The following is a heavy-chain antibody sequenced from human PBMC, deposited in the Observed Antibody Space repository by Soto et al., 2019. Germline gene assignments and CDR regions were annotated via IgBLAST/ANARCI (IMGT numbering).Heavy chain of an antibody. CDR1: EGYIRGGGYC. J-gene: IGHJ6*02. CDR3: ARVVVGMVRRNYYYYGMDV. V-gene: IGHV4-31*02. Sequence: SETLSLTWTVSEGYIRGGGYCCSWIRQHPGKGLEWIGYIYYSGSTYYNPSLKSRVTISVDTSKNQFSLKLSSVTAADTAVYYCARVVVGMVRRNYYYYGMDVWGQGTTVTVS. D-gene: IGHD3-10*01. CDR2: IYYSGST.